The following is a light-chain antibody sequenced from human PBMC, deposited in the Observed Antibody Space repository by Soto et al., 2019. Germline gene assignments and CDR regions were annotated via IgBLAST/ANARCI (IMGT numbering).Light chain of an antibody. CDR3: SSHGGTSPYV. Sequence: QSVLTQPPSASGSPGQSVAISCTGTASDIGGYNFVSWYQQHPGKAPKLMIYEVNKRPAGVPDRFSGSKSGNTASLTVAGLQAEDEAYYYCSSHGGTSPYVFGTGTKVTVL. J-gene: IGLJ1*01. CDR1: ASDIGGYNF. V-gene: IGLV2-8*01. CDR2: EVN.